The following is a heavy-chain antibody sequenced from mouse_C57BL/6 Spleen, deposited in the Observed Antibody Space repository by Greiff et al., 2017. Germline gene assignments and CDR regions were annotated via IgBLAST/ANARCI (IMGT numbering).Heavy chain of an antibody. J-gene: IGHJ2*01. CDR3: ARIYYYGSSPDY. CDR1: GFTFSDYG. D-gene: IGHD1-1*01. V-gene: IGHV5-17*01. CDR2: ISSGSSTI. Sequence: DVHLVESGGGLVKPGGSLKLSCAASGFTFSDYGMHWVRQAPEKGLEWVAYISSGSSTIDYADTVKGRFTISRDNAKNALFLQMTSLRSEDTAMYYCARIYYYGSSPDYWGQGTTLTVSS.